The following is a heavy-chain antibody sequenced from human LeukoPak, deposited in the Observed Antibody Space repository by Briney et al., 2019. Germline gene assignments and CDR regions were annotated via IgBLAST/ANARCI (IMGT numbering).Heavy chain of an antibody. CDR2: ISSSGSTI. V-gene: IGHV3-11*01. Sequence: GGSLRLSCAASGFTFSDYYMSWIRQASGKGLEWVSYISSSGSTIYYADSVKGRFTISRDNAKNSLYLQMNSLRAEDTAIYYCARGLPATLLDYWGQGTLVTVSS. D-gene: IGHD2-2*01. J-gene: IGHJ4*02. CDR3: ARGLPATLLDY. CDR1: GFTFSDYY.